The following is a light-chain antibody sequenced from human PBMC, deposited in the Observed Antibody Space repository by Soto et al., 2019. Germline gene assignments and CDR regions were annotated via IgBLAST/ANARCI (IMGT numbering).Light chain of an antibody. Sequence: QSVLTQSPSASASLGASVKLTCTLSSWHSSYAIAWHQQQPEKGPRYLMKLDSDGSHTKGDAIPDRFSGSSSGAERYLTISSLQSEDEADYYCQTWGTGIHVVFGGRTQLTVL. V-gene: IGLV4-69*01. CDR2: LDSDGSH. CDR3: QTWGTGIHVV. J-gene: IGLJ2*01. CDR1: SWHSSYA.